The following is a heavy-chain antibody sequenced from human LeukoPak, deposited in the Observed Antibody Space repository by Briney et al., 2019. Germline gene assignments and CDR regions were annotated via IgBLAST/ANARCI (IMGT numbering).Heavy chain of an antibody. CDR1: GGTFSSYA. V-gene: IGHV1-69*04. Sequence: EASVKVSCKASGGTFSSYAISWVRQAPGQGLEWMGRIIPILGIANYAQKFQGRVTITADKSTSTAYVELSSLRSEDRAVYYCARSLGYKPYYFDYWGQGTLVTVSS. D-gene: IGHD1-14*01. CDR3: ARSLGYKPYYFDY. J-gene: IGHJ4*02. CDR2: IIPILGIA.